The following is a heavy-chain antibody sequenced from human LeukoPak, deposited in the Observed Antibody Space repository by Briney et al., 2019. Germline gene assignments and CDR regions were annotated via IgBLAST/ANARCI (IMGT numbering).Heavy chain of an antibody. CDR1: GFTFSNYW. D-gene: IGHD3-10*01. Sequence: PGGSLRLSCAGSGFTFSNYWMSWVRQAPGKGLEWVANIKQDGSEKYYVDSVKGRFTISRDNAKNSLYLQMNSLRAEDTAVYYCARDLSRTLGGYSYGSGSYGLWYYYYYGMDVWGQGTTVTVSS. CDR3: ARDLSRTLGGYSYGSGSYGLWYYYYYGMDV. V-gene: IGHV3-7*04. CDR2: IKQDGSEK. J-gene: IGHJ6*02.